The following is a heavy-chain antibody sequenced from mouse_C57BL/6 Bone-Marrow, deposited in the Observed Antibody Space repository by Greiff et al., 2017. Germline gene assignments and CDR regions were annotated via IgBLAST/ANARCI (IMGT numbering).Heavy chain of an antibody. J-gene: IGHJ1*03. V-gene: IGHV14-3*01. CDR1: GFNIKNTY. CDR3: ARILHYGSSYDWYFDV. D-gene: IGHD1-1*01. Sequence: VQLQQPVAELVRPGASVKLSCTASGFNIKNTYMHWVKQRPEQGLEWIGRIDPANGNTKYAPKFQGKATITADTSSNTAYLQLSSLTSEDTAIYYCARILHYGSSYDWYFDVWGTGTTVTVSS. CDR2: IDPANGNT.